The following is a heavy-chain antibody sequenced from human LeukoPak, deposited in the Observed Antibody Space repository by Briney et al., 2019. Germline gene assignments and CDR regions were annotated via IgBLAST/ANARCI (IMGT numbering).Heavy chain of an antibody. Sequence: ASVKVSCKASGYTFTSYYMHWVRQAPGQGLEWMGIINPSGGSTSYAQKFQGRVTMTTDTSTSTAYMELRSLRSDDTAVYYCARTRVWDIVVVPAATNWFDPWGQGTLVTVSS. V-gene: IGHV1-46*01. D-gene: IGHD2-2*01. CDR2: INPSGGST. CDR3: ARTRVWDIVVVPAATNWFDP. J-gene: IGHJ5*02. CDR1: GYTFTSYY.